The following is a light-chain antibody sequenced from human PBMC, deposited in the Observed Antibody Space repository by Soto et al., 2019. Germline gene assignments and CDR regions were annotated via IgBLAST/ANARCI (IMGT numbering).Light chain of an antibody. CDR3: QQYNNWPPLS. CDR2: GAS. CDR1: QSVSSN. Sequence: EIVMTQSPATLSVFPGERATVSCRASQSVSSNLAWYQQKPAQAPRLLIYGASTRATGIPARFSGSGSGTEFTLTISSLQSEDFAVYYCQQYNNWPPLSFGGGTKVEIK. V-gene: IGKV3-15*01. J-gene: IGKJ4*01.